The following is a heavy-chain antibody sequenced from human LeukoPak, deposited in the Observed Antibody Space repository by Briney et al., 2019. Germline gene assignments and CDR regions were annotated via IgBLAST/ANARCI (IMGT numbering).Heavy chain of an antibody. CDR2: ITTGGGTT. CDR1: GFTFSNYA. CDR3: ANLIVGATYYFDY. V-gene: IGHV3-23*01. Sequence: PGGSLRLSCAASGFTFSNYAMTWVRQAPGKGLEWVSTITTGGGTTYYADSVKGRFSISRDNSKNTLYLQMNSLRAEDTAVYYCANLIVGATYYFDYWGQGTLVTVSS. J-gene: IGHJ4*02. D-gene: IGHD1-26*01.